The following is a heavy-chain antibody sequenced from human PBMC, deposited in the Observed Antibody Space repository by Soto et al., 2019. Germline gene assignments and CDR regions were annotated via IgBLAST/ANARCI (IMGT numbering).Heavy chain of an antibody. V-gene: IGHV1-69*13. Sequence: ASVKVSCKASGGTFSSYAISWVRQAPGQGLEWMGGIIPIFGTANYAQKFQGRVTITADESTSTAYMELSSLRSEDTAVYYCARVGGVAARTFDYWGQGTLFSVSS. CDR3: ARVGGVAARTFDY. CDR2: IIPIFGTA. CDR1: GGTFSSYA. D-gene: IGHD6-6*01. J-gene: IGHJ4*02.